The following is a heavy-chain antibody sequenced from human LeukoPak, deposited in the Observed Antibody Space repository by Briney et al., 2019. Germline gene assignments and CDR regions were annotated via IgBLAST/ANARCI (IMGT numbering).Heavy chain of an antibody. CDR1: GFTFSSYA. CDR3: AKPYGSGGYSMGPDY. J-gene: IGHJ4*02. V-gene: IGHV3-30-3*02. D-gene: IGHD3-10*01. Sequence: GGSLRLSCAASGFTFSSYAMHWVRQAPGKGLEWVAVISYDGSNKYYADSVKGRFTISRDNSKNTLYLQMNSLRAEDTAVYYCAKPYGSGGYSMGPDYWGQGTLVTVSS. CDR2: ISYDGSNK.